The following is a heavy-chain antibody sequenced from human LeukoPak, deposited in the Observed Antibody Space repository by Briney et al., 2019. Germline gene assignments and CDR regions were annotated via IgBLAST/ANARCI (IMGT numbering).Heavy chain of an antibody. CDR2: INPNSGGT. CDR3: AGGDDYGGNSIFY. CDR1: GYTVTGYY. V-gene: IGHV1-2*02. D-gene: IGHD4-23*01. Sequence: ASVKVSCKASGYTVTGYYMHWVRQAPGQGLEWIGWINPNSGGTNYAQKFQGRVTMTRDTSITTAYLELSSLRSDDTAVYYCAGGDDYGGNSIFYWGQGTLVTVSS. J-gene: IGHJ4*02.